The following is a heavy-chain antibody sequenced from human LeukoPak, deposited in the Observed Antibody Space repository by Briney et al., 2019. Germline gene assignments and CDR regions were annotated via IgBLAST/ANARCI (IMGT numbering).Heavy chain of an antibody. CDR3: ARAYSVYDSSGYYLH. D-gene: IGHD3-22*01. CDR2: INPSGGST. Sequence: ASVKVSCKASGYTFTSYCMHWVRQARGQGLEWMGIINPSGGSTSYAQKFQGRVTMTRDTSTSTVYMELSSLRSEDTAVYYCARAYSVYDSSGYYLHWGQGTLVTVSS. CDR1: GYTFTSYC. J-gene: IGHJ4*02. V-gene: IGHV1-46*01.